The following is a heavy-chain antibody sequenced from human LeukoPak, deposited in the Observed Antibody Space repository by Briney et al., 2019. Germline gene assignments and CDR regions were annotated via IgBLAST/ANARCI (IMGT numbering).Heavy chain of an antibody. D-gene: IGHD3-10*01. V-gene: IGHV4-59*08. CDR1: GGSISSSYY. CDR3: ARKVSPSWFDP. Sequence: SQTLSLTCTVSGGSISSSYYWSWIRQPPGKGLEWIGYIYYSGSTNYNPSLKSRVTISVDTSKNQFSLKLSSVTAADTAVYYCARKVSPSWFDPWGQGTLVTVSS. CDR2: IYYSGST. J-gene: IGHJ5*02.